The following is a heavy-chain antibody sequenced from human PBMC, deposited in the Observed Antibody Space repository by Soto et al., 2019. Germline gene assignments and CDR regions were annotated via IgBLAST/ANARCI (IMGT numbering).Heavy chain of an antibody. CDR3: ASPLRRVYSYGRTPYYYYGMEV. J-gene: IGHJ6*02. D-gene: IGHD5-18*01. CDR2: INPSGGST. Sequence: ASVKVSCKASGYTFTSYYMHWVRQAPGQGLEWMGIINPSGGSTSYAQKFQGRVTMTRDTSTSTVYMELSSLRSEDTAVYYCASPLRRVYSYGRTPYYYYGMEVWRQGTKDSIS. CDR1: GYTFTSYY. V-gene: IGHV1-46*01.